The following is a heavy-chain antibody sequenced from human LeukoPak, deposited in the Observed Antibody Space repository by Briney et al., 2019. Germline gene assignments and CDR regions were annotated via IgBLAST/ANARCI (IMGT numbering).Heavy chain of an antibody. D-gene: IGHD6-13*01. V-gene: IGHV3-48*04. Sequence: GGSLRLSCAASGFPFSNAWMNWVRQAPGKGLEWVSYISSSGGTISYADSVKGRFTISRDNAKNSLYLQMNSLRAEDTAIYYCARSGQHLFDFWGQGTLVTVSS. CDR3: ARSGQHLFDF. J-gene: IGHJ4*02. CDR2: ISSSGGTI. CDR1: GFPFSNAW.